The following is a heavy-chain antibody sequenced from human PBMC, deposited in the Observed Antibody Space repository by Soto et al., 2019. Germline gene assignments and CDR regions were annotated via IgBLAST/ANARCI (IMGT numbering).Heavy chain of an antibody. CDR2: ISCSSSNI. D-gene: IGHD3-22*01. Sequence: PGGSLRLSCAASGFTFSTYSMNWVRQAPGKGLEWVSYISCSSSNIFYTDSVKRRFTSSRDNAKNTLYLQMNSLRAEDTAVYYCARDPEIFTMIGGMDVWGQGTTVTVS. J-gene: IGHJ6*02. V-gene: IGHV3-48*01. CDR3: ARDPEIFTMIGGMDV. CDR1: GFTFSTYS.